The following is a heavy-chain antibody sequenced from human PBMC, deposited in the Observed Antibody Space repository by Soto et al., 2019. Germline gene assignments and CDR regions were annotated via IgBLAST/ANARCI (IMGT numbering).Heavy chain of an antibody. J-gene: IGHJ4*02. CDR1: GFTFSSYA. CDR3: ARDDSFLGAPFHY. Sequence: SLRLSCASSGFTFSSYAMSWVRQAPGKGLEWVSAISGSGGSTYYADSVKGRFTISRDTSKNTLSLQMTSLRADDTAVYYCARDDSFLGAPFHYWGQGTLVTVSS. V-gene: IGHV3-23*01. D-gene: IGHD3-16*01. CDR2: ISGSGGST.